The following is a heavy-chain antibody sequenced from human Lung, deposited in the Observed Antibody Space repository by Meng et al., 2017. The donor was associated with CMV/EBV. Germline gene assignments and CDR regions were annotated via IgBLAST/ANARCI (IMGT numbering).Heavy chain of an antibody. CDR3: AHKGGCNSTPYYSPPWVSCFDF. D-gene: IGHD2/OR15-2a*01. J-gene: IGHJ4*02. CDR2: LYWNDEK. CDR1: GFSIDTRGVG. Sequence: SCPXLVXPTPTLTLTGTFSGFSIDTRGVGVGWIRQPPGKALDWLALLYWNDEKAYSPPLKIRLTITKDTSTTPVVLTMTNMDPVDTATYFFAHKGGCNSTPYYSPPWVSCFDFWXQGTPVTVSS. V-gene: IGHV2-5*01.